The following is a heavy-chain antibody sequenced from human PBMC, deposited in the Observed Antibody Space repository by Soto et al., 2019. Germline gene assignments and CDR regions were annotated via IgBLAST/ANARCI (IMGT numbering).Heavy chain of an antibody. D-gene: IGHD6-19*01. CDR1: GFTFSSYA. V-gene: IGHV3-30-3*01. Sequence: QVLLVESGGGVVQPGRSLRLSCAASGFTFSSYAMHWVRQAPGKGLEWVAIISYDGSNEYYADSVKGRFTISRDNSQKTVNLQMNSRRDEGTAVYYCARARLKYSRGWYGGYWGQGTLVTVSS. CDR2: ISYDGSNE. J-gene: IGHJ4*02. CDR3: ARARLKYSRGWYGGY.